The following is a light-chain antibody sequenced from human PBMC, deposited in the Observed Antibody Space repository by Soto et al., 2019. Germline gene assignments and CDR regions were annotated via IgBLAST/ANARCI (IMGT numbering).Light chain of an antibody. J-gene: IGLJ1*01. Sequence: QSVLTQSTSASGAPGQRVTISCSGGTSNIGTNSVYWFQLLPGTAPKLLIYYTNSRPSGIPDRFSGSKSGTSASLAIGGLRPEDEADYYYAAWDYRLSGYFFATGTKVTVL. CDR1: TSNIGTNS. CDR3: AAWDYRLSGYF. V-gene: IGLV1-47*01. CDR2: YTN.